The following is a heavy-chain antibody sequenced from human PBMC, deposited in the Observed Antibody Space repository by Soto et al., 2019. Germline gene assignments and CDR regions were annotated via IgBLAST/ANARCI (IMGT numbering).Heavy chain of an antibody. CDR2: IYSGGNT. Sequence: PGGSLRLSCAASGFTVSSNYMSWVRQASGKGLEWVSIIYSGGNTYYADSVKGRFTISRDNSKNTLYLQMNSLRAEDAAVYYCARHEYYASGSYSWGQGTLVTVSS. J-gene: IGHJ5*02. CDR1: GFTVSSNY. V-gene: IGHV3-66*04. D-gene: IGHD3-10*01. CDR3: ARHEYYASGSYS.